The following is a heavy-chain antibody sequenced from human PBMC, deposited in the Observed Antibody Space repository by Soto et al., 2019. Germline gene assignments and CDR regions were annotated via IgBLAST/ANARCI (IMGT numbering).Heavy chain of an antibody. CDR3: ARSWSDSTSGRVDV. J-gene: IGHJ6*02. Sequence: EVQLVESGGGVVHPGRSVRLAGVASGFRFEDHVMNWVRQAPGKGLEWGGHISWNSYSIGYGGSVRGRFTISRDNAKNTLYLQMNRLRPEETALYYCARSWSDSTSGRVDVWGQGTTVTVSS. CDR1: GFRFEDHV. D-gene: IGHD1-26*01. CDR2: ISWNSYSI. V-gene: IGHV3-9*01.